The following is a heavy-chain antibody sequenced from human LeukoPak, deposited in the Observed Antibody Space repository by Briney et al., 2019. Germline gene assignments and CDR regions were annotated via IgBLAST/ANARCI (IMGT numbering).Heavy chain of an antibody. CDR3: ARGRLILRYFLGAFDI. CDR2: INHSGST. J-gene: IGHJ3*02. D-gene: IGHD3-9*01. Sequence: SETLPLTCAVYGGSFSGYYWSWIRQPPGKGLEWIGEINHSGSTNYNPSLKSRVTISVDTSKNHFSLKLSSVTAADTAVYYCARGRLILRYFLGAFDIWGQGTMVTVSS. V-gene: IGHV4-34*01. CDR1: GGSFSGYY.